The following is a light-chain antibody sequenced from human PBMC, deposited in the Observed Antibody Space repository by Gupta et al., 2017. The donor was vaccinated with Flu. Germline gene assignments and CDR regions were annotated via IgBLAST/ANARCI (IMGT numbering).Light chain of an antibody. V-gene: IGKV1-5*03. CDR2: EAS. CDR3: QQDHSYSPFT. Sequence: TLSASVGDRVTITCRPSKSMCAWLDWYQQKPVKAPNLLIYEASTLQTGVTARFSGRGSGTEFTLTISSLQPEEFAIYYCQQDHSYSPFTFGQGTQVDIK. CDR1: KSMCAW. J-gene: IGKJ5*01.